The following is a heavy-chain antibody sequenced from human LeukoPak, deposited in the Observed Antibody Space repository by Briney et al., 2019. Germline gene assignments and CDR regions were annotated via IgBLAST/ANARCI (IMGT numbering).Heavy chain of an antibody. V-gene: IGHV3-33*06. CDR2: IWYDGSNK. D-gene: IGHD3-22*01. Sequence: GGSLRLSCAASGFTFSSYGMRWVRQAPGKGQEWVAVIWYDGSNKYYADSVKGRFTISRDNSKNTLNLQINSLRAEDTAVYYCAKPCLEYDINAFDIWGQGTMVTVSS. CDR3: AKPCLEYDINAFDI. CDR1: GFTFSSYG. J-gene: IGHJ3*02.